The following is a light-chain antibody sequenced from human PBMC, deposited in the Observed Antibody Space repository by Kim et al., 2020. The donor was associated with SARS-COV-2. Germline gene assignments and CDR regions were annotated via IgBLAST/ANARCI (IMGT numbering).Light chain of an antibody. CDR3: QSYDSSNWV. CDR1: SASIATNY. V-gene: IGLV6-57*03. J-gene: IGLJ3*02. CDR2: EAN. Sequence: GKPVTISSTRSSASIATNYAQLYQQRPGSAPTTVIYEANQRPSGVPDRFSGSIDSSSNSASLTISGLKTEDEADYYCQSYDSSNWVFGGGTQLTVL.